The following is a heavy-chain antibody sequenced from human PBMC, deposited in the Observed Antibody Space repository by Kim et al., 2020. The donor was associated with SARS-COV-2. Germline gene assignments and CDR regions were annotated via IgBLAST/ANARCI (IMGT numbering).Heavy chain of an antibody. CDR2: EGSEK. D-gene: IGHD3-16*01. Sequence: EGSEKYYVNSVKGRFTISRDNAKNSLYLQMNSLRADDTAVYYCARGMGAVWGQGTLVTVSS. CDR3: ARGMGAV. V-gene: IGHV3-7*01. J-gene: IGHJ4*02.